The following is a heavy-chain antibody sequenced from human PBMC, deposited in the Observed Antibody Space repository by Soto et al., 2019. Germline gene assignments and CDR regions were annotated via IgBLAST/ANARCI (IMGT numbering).Heavy chain of an antibody. V-gene: IGHV4-38-2*01. D-gene: IGHD3-10*01. J-gene: IGHJ4*01. CDR1: GYSISSGYY. CDR3: ARGRNVLLWFGELLDYYDY. CDR2: IYHSGST. Sequence: SETLSLTCAVSGYSISSGYYWGWIRQPPGKGLEWIGSIYHSGSTYYNPSLKSRVTISVDTSKNQFSLKLSSVTAADTAVYYCARGRNVLLWFGELLDYYDYWGHVTLVTVSS.